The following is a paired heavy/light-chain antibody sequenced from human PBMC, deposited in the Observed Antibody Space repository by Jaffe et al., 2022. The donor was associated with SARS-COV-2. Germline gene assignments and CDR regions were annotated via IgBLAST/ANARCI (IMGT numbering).Light chain of an antibody. Sequence: QSALTQPASVSGSPGQSITISCTGTSRDIGNYILVSWYQQHPGKAPKLILYEVNKRPSGASDRFSGSRSGDTASLTISGLQAEDEADYYCCSFAGSSTYVFGTGTKVTVL. V-gene: IGLV2-23*02. J-gene: IGLJ1*01. CDR2: EVN. CDR3: CSFAGSSTYV. CDR1: SRDIGNYIL.
Heavy chain of an antibody. J-gene: IGHJ4*02. V-gene: IGHV1-69*06. CDR2: IIPIFGTV. CDR1: GGTFNTYG. D-gene: IGHD2-2*01. CDR3: ASVRVLGTSGRYFFDH. Sequence: QVQLVQSGAEVREPGSSVKVSCKASGGTFNTYGISWVRQAPGQGLEWMGGIIPIFGTVKYEQKFQGRLTISADRSTTTAYMEVTSLSSEDTAFYYCASVRVLGTSGRYFFDHWGQGTLVAVSS.